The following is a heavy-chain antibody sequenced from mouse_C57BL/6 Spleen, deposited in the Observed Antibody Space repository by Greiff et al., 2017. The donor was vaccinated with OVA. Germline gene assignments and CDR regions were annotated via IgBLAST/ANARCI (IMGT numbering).Heavy chain of an antibody. Sequence: VQLQQSGAELVRPGASVKLSCTASGFNIKDYYMHWVKQRPEQGLEWIGRIDPEDGDTGYAPKFQGKATMTADTSSNTAYLQLSSLTSEDTAVYYCLITTVSSGDYWGQGTTLTVSS. J-gene: IGHJ2*01. V-gene: IGHV14-1*01. D-gene: IGHD1-1*01. CDR2: IDPEDGDT. CDR3: LITTVSSGDY. CDR1: GFNIKDYY.